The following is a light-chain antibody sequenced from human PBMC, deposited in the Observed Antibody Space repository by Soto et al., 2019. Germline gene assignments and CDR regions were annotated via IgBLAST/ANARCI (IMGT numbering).Light chain of an antibody. V-gene: IGLV1-47*01. CDR1: ISNIGNNY. J-gene: IGLJ1*01. CDR3: AAWDDTVRSYV. CDR2: RNN. Sequence: QSVLTQPPSVSGTPGQRVTIYCSGSISNIGNNYVSWFQQLPGTAPKVLSNRNNQRPSGVPDRFSGSKSGTSASMAISGLRSEDEAEYYCAAWDDTVRSYVFGTGTKLTVL.